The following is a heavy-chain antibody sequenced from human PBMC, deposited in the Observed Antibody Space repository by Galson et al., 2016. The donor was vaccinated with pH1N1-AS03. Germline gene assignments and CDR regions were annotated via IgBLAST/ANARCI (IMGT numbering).Heavy chain of an antibody. J-gene: IGHJ6*02. V-gene: IGHV4-34*01. CDR1: GGTFSGFF. Sequence: ETLSLTCDVLGGTFSGFFWNWVRQSSGKGLEWIGEVDHSGITTYNPSLRSRLNISLDTSSRQFSPKLTSVTAADTAVYFCARLLGKAFPRLGRNFGMDVWGQGTTVTVSS. CDR2: VDHSGIT. D-gene: IGHD3-16*01. CDR3: ARLLGKAFPRLGRNFGMDV.